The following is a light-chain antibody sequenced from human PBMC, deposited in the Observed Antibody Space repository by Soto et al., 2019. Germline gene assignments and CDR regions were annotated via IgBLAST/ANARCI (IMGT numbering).Light chain of an antibody. CDR1: QSILHSSGYNY. V-gene: IGKV2-28*01. Sequence: DIVMTQSPLSLPVTPGEPASISCRSSQSILHSSGYNYLDWYLQKPGQSPQLLIYLGSNRASGVPDRFSGSGSGTDFTLKISRVEAEDIGVYYCMQALQTPWTFGQGTKVEIK. CDR2: LGS. J-gene: IGKJ1*01. CDR3: MQALQTPWT.